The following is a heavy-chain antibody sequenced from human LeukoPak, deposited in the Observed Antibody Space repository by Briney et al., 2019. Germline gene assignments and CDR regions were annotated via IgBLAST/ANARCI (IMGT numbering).Heavy chain of an antibody. D-gene: IGHD1-26*01. CDR1: GCSFTSYW. J-gene: IGHJ4*02. CDR3: ARRRDLYSGSYYPFDY. V-gene: IGHV5-51*01. Sequence: GESLKISCKGSGCSFTSYWIGWVRQMPGKGLEWMGIIYPGDSDTRYSPSFQGQVTISADKSIGTAYLQWSSLKASDTAMYYCARRRDLYSGSYYPFDYWGQGTLVTVSS. CDR2: IYPGDSDT.